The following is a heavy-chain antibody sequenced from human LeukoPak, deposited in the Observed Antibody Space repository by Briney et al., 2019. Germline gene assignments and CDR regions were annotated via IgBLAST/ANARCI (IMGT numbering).Heavy chain of an antibody. V-gene: IGHV3-53*01. CDR2: IYSGGST. J-gene: IGHJ4*02. CDR1: GFTVSSNY. CDR3: ARMGGYFDWLGNFDY. Sequence: GGSLRLSCAASGFTVSSNYMSWVREAPGKGLEWVSVIYSGGSTYYADSVKGRFTISRDNSKNTLYLQMNSLRAEDTAVYYCARMGGYFDWLGNFDYWGQGTLVTVSS. D-gene: IGHD3-9*01.